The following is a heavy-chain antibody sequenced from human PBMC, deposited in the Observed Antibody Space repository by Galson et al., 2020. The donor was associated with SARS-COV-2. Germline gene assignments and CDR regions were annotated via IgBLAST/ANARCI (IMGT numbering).Heavy chain of an antibody. Sequence: GESLKISCAASGFTFRNYEMNWVRQAPGKGLEWVSYISSSGTTIYYADSVKGRFTISRDNAKSSLHLHMNSLRAEDTAIYYCARLVFGHYYDSNKDDAFDIWGQGTMVTVSS. CDR2: ISSSGTTI. V-gene: IGHV3-48*03. CDR1: GFTFRNYE. J-gene: IGHJ3*02. CDR3: ARLVFGHYYDSNKDDAFDI. D-gene: IGHD3-22*01.